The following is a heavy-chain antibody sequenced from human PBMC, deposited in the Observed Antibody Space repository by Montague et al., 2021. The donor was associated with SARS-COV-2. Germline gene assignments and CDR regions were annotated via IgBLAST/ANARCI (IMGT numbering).Heavy chain of an antibody. CDR3: ARDLRRGFDP. J-gene: IGHJ5*02. CDR2: IYYSGST. Sequence: SETLSLTCTVSGGSISSSSYYWGWLRPPQGKGLEWIGSIYYSGSTYSTPSLKSRVTISVDTSKNQFSLNLGSVTAADTSVYYCARDLRRGFDPWGQGTLVTVSS. V-gene: IGHV4-39*07. CDR1: GGSISSSSYY.